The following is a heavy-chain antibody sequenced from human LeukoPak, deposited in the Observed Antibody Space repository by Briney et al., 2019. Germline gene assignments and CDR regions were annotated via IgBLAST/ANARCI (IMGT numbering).Heavy chain of an antibody. CDR3: ARGRYSSGWFKDKNWFDP. Sequence: SETLSLTCAVSGDSITSGGYSWSWIRQTPGKGLEWIAYIHDSGSTYNNPSLKSRLSISIDTSKNQFSLKLNSVTAADTAVYYCARGRYSSGWFKDKNWFDPWGQGIPVTVSS. D-gene: IGHD6-19*01. CDR2: IHDSGST. CDR1: GDSITSGGYS. J-gene: IGHJ5*02. V-gene: IGHV4-30-4*07.